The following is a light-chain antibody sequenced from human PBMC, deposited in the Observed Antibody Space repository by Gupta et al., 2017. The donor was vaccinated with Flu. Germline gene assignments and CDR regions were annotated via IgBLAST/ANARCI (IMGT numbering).Light chain of an antibody. Sequence: PGQPPHLLIYQAFYRFAGVPDKFSGSGSGTYFTMRISRVQADDVGVYYCLQALRTPWTFGHGTKVEIK. J-gene: IGKJ1*01. CDR2: QAF. V-gene: IGKV2D-29*01. CDR3: LQALRTPWT.